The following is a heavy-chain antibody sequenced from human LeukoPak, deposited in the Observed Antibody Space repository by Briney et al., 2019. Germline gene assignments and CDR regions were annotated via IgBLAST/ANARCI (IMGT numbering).Heavy chain of an antibody. J-gene: IGHJ4*02. D-gene: IGHD3-16*02. Sequence: PGGSLRLSCGASGSTFSNYAMNWVRQAPGKGLEWVSGISNSGGSAYYADSVKGRFTISRDNSRSTLYLQMNSLRAEDTAVYYCAKGLRLGELSSGFDYWGQGTLVTVSS. CDR3: AKGLRLGELSSGFDY. V-gene: IGHV3-23*01. CDR1: GSTFSNYA. CDR2: ISNSGGSA.